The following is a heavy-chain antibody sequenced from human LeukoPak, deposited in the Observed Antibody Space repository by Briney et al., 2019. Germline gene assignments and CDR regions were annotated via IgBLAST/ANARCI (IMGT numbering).Heavy chain of an antibody. Sequence: GGSLRLSCAASGFTFSNAWMSWVRQAPGKGLEWVGRIKSKTDGGTTDYAAPVKGRFTISRDDSKNTLYLQMNSLKTEDTAVYYCTTRLYSGSQLPFDYWGQGTLVTVSS. CDR1: GFTFSNAW. V-gene: IGHV3-15*01. D-gene: IGHD1-26*01. J-gene: IGHJ4*02. CDR3: TTRLYSGSQLPFDY. CDR2: IKSKTDGGTT.